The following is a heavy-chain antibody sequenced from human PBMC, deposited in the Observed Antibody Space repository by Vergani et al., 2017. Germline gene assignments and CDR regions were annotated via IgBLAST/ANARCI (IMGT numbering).Heavy chain of an antibody. Sequence: VQPHESGPGLVKPSATLSLICSVPGVSMQSGSLYWTWIRQTAERRLEWMGRVYPRGTINYNPSLNGRVTIFVDKSKNLLSLRLNSVTAAHTAVYYCARGETRTDWFDPWGQGTLVTVSS. J-gene: IGHJ5*02. CDR1: GVSMQSGSLY. CDR2: VYPRGTI. CDR3: ARGETRTDWFDP. D-gene: IGHD3/OR15-3a*01. V-gene: IGHV4-61*02.